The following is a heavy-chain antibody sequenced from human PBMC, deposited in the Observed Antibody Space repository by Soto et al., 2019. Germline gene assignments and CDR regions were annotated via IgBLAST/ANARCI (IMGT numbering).Heavy chain of an antibody. D-gene: IGHD3-10*01. V-gene: IGHV4-4*02. CDR1: GGSVSSLNW. CDR3: GRGEGSGIFLYVDS. J-gene: IGHJ4*02. Sequence: KTSETLSLTCVVSGGSVSSLNWRTWVRQPPGKGLEWIGEIYHSANTDYNPSLKGRVTISLDPSNNQFSLELASVTAADTAVYYCGRGEGSGIFLYVDSWGQGTLVTVSS. CDR2: IYHSANT.